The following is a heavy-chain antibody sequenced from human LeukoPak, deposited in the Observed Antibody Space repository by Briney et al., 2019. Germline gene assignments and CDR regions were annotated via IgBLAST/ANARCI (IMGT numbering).Heavy chain of an antibody. V-gene: IGHV3-64*04. J-gene: IGHJ4*02. CDR2: INDDWGTT. CDR3: AGLDSSSWFIDY. CDR1: GFSFRSYA. D-gene: IGHD6-13*01. Sequence: PGGSLRLSCSASGFSFRSYAMHWVRQAPGKGLEFVSGINDDWGTTDYADSLKGRFTISRDNAKNSLYLQMNSLRAEDTAVYYCAGLDSSSWFIDYWGQGTLVTVSS.